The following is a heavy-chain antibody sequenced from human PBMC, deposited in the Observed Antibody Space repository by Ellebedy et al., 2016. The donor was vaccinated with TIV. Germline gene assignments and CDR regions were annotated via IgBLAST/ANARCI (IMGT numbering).Heavy chain of an antibody. CDR1: GYTFTGYY. V-gene: IGHV1-2*02. Sequence: AASVKVSCKASGYTFTGYYMHWVRQAPGQGLEWMGWINPNSGGTNYAQKFQGRVTMTRDTSISTAYMELSRLRSDDTAVYYCAREWNDSSGLFDPWGQGTLVTVSS. CDR3: AREWNDSSGLFDP. CDR2: INPNSGGT. D-gene: IGHD3-22*01. J-gene: IGHJ5*02.